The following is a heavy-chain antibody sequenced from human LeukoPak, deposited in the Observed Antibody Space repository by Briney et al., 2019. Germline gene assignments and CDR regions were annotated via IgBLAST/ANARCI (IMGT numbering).Heavy chain of an antibody. CDR2: IYYSGST. CDR1: GGSISSYY. D-gene: IGHD3-9*01. V-gene: IGHV4-59*01. Sequence: SETLSLTCTVSGGSISSYYWSWIRQPPGKGLEWIGYIYYSGSTNYNPSLKSRVTISVDTSKNQFSLKLGSVTAADTAVYYCARTYYDILTGYYIGNWFDPWGQGTLVTVSS. J-gene: IGHJ5*02. CDR3: ARTYYDILTGYYIGNWFDP.